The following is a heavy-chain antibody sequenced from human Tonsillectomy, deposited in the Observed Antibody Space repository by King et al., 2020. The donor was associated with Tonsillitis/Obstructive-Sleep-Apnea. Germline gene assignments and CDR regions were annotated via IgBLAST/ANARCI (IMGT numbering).Heavy chain of an antibody. D-gene: IGHD1-7*01. Sequence: QLVQSGAEVKKPGESLKISCQGSGYSFSNYWIAWVRQTPGKGLEWMGVIYPGDSDTRYSPSFQGQVTISADKSISTAYLRWSSLKSSDNAMYYCARQTTPLYYFLYMDVWGKGETVTVSS. CDR3: ARQTTPLYYFLYMDV. CDR2: IYPGDSDT. V-gene: IGHV5-51*01. J-gene: IGHJ6*03. CDR1: GYSFSNYW.